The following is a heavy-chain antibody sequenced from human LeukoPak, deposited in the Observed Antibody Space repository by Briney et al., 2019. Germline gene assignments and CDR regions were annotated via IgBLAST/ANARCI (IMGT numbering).Heavy chain of an antibody. V-gene: IGHV4-31*11. D-gene: IGHD2-2*01. CDR2: ISYSGSP. Sequence: SETLSLTCAVSGGSISSSNWWSWVRQHPGKGLEWIGYISYSGSPYYNPSLKSRVTISVDTSRNQFSLKLSSVTAADTAVYYCARGPHCSSTSCYSEYFHHWGQGTLVTVSS. CDR3: ARGPHCSSTSCYSEYFHH. J-gene: IGHJ1*01. CDR1: GGSISSSNW.